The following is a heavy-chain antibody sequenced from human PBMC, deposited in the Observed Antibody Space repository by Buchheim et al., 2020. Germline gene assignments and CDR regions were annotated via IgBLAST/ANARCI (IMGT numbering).Heavy chain of an antibody. CDR2: INHSGST. Sequence: QVQLQQWGAGLLKPSETLSLTCAVYVGSFSGYYWCWIRQPPGKGLEWIGEINHSGSTNYNPSIKSRVTISVDTSQNQLYLKLSSVTAADTAVYYCARGRFRGYDFWSGYYSGFDPWGQGTL. CDR3: ARGRFRGYDFWSGYYSGFDP. V-gene: IGHV4-34*01. CDR1: VGSFSGYY. J-gene: IGHJ5*02. D-gene: IGHD3-3*01.